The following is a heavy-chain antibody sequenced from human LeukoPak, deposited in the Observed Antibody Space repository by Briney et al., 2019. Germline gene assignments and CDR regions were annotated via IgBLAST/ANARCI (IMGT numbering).Heavy chain of an antibody. CDR3: VKDLYKGDTSSWYYFDY. CDR1: GFTFSNCA. CDR2: ISSYGDRT. V-gene: IGHV3-64D*06. D-gene: IGHD6-13*01. Sequence: GGSLRLSCSASGFTFSNCAMHWVRQAPGKGPEYVSVISSYGDRTYYADSVKGRFTISRDNSKNTVSLQMSSLRAEDTAVYYCVKDLYKGDTSSWYYFDYWGQGTLVTVSS. J-gene: IGHJ4*02.